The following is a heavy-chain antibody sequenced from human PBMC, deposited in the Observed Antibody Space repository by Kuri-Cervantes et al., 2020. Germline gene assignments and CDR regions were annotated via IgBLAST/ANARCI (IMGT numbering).Heavy chain of an antibody. CDR1: GGTFSSYA. CDR3: ARERGGDFWSGYYDY. J-gene: IGHJ4*02. V-gene: IGHV1-69*13. D-gene: IGHD3-3*01. CDR2: IIPIFGTA. Sequence: SVKVSCKASGGTFSSYAISWVRQAPGQGLEWMGGIIPIFGTANYAQKFQGRVTITADESTSTAYMELNSPRSEDTAVYYCARERGGDFWSGYYDYWGQGTLVTVSS.